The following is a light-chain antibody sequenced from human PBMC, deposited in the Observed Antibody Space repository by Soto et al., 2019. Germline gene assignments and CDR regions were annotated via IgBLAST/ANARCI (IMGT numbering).Light chain of an antibody. V-gene: IGKV3-15*01. Sequence: IVLTQSPATLSVSPGERATLSCRASQSVSSLLAWYQQKPRQAPRLLIYDTSTRATGIPARFSGSGSGTDFTLTISSLQSEDFAIYHCQQYNICPYNFGQRTK. CDR2: DTS. CDR1: QSVSSL. J-gene: IGKJ2*01. CDR3: QQYNICPYN.